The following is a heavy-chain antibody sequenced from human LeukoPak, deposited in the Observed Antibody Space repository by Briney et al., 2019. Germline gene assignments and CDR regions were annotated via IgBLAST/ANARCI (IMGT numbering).Heavy chain of an antibody. CDR3: ATYKRWVAGDV. D-gene: IGHD1-14*01. V-gene: IGHV3-7*01. J-gene: IGHJ6*02. CDR2: IKQDGSEE. Sequence: PGASLRLSCAPSGFTFIDSWMSWVRQAPGKGPEWVANIKQDGSEEHYVDSVKGRFTVSRDNARNSLFLQMNSLRVEDTAVYYCATYKRWVAGDVWGQGTTVSVSS. CDR1: GFTFIDSW.